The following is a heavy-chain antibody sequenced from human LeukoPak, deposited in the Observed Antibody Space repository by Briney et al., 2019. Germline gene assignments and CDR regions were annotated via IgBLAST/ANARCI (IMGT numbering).Heavy chain of an antibody. D-gene: IGHD3-9*01. Sequence: SETLSLTCTVSGGSISSYYWSWIRQPAGKGPEWIGRIYTSGSTNYNPSLKSRVTMSVDTSKNQFSLKLSSVTAADTAVYYCARDWGYYDILTGYYLDHYYFDYWGQGTLVTVSS. CDR1: GGSISSYY. CDR2: IYTSGST. J-gene: IGHJ4*02. CDR3: ARDWGYYDILTGYYLDHYYFDY. V-gene: IGHV4-4*07.